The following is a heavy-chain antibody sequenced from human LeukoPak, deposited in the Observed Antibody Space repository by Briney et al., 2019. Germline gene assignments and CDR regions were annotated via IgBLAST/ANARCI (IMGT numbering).Heavy chain of an antibody. V-gene: IGHV3-48*01. J-gene: IGHJ6*02. Sequence: PGGSLRLSCAASGFTFSSYSMNWVRQAPGKGLEWVSYISSSSSTIYYADSVKGRFTISRDNAKNSLYLQMNSLRAEDTAVYYCARELDTAMVTPHYYYGMDVWGQGTTVTVSS. CDR1: GFTFSSYS. CDR3: ARELDTAMVTPHYYYGMDV. D-gene: IGHD5-18*01. CDR2: ISSSSSTI.